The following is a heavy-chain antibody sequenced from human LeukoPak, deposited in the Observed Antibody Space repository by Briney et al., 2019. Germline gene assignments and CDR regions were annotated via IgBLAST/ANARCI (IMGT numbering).Heavy chain of an antibody. Sequence: GGSLRLSCAASGFTFSSHGMSWVRQVPGKGLEWVAAVSGSGDNTNYADSVKGRFTISRDNYKNTVYLQMNSLRAEDTAVYYCAKESSGTFFYFDYWGQGTLVTVSS. J-gene: IGHJ4*02. D-gene: IGHD6-25*01. V-gene: IGHV3-23*01. CDR1: GFTFSSHG. CDR2: VSGSGDNT. CDR3: AKESSGTFFYFDY.